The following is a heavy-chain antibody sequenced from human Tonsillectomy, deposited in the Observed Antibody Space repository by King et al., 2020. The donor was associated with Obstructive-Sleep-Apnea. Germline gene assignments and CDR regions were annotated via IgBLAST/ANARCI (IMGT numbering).Heavy chain of an antibody. D-gene: IGHD6-19*01. CDR2: ISYDGSNK. CDR1: GFTFSSYA. V-gene: IGHV3-30-3*01. CDR3: ARGGYSSGWYKEGFFDY. J-gene: IGHJ4*02. Sequence: VQLVESGGGVVQPGRSLRLSCAASGFTFSSYAMHWVRQAPGKGLEWVAVISYDGSNKYYADSVKGRFTISRDNSKKTLDLQMNSLRAEDTAVYYCARGGYSSGWYKEGFFDYWGQGPLVTVSS.